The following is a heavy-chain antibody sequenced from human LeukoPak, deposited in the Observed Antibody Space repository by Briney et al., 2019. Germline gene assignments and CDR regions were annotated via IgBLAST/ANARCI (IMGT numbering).Heavy chain of an antibody. CDR3: ARETARSIAAAGTRIDY. Sequence: SGGSLRLSCAASGFTFSSYSMHWVRQAPGKGLEWVAVISYDGSNKYYADSVKGPFTISRDNSKNTLYLQMNSLRAEDTAVYYCARETARSIAAAGTRIDYWGQGNLVNVSS. D-gene: IGHD6-13*01. CDR2: ISYDGSNK. CDR1: GFTFSSYS. V-gene: IGHV3-30*04. J-gene: IGHJ4*02.